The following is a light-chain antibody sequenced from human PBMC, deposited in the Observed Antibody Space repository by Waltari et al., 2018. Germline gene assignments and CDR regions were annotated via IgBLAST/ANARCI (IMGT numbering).Light chain of an antibody. V-gene: IGKV2-28*01. J-gene: IGKJ1*01. CDR3: MQSLQALWT. CDR2: LGS. Sequence: IGVPQSPLSLPATPGERASISCRSRQSLLHSNGYNYLDWYLQKPGQSPQLLIYLGSNRASGVPARFSGSGSGTDFTLKISRVEAEDVGVYYCMQSLQALWTFGQGTKVEFK. CDR1: QSLLHSNGYNY.